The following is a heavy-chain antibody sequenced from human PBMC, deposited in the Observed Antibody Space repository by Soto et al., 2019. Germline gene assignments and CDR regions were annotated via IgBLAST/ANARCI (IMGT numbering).Heavy chain of an antibody. Sequence: QVQLQESGPGLVKPSETLSLTCTVSGGSISTYYWSWIRQPPGKGLEWIGYVYYSGNTNYNPSLESRVTISVDTSRNQFSLNLTSATAADTAVYYCARKGAAASYAHSYMDVWGRGTTVTVSS. J-gene: IGHJ6*03. D-gene: IGHD6-13*01. CDR2: VYYSGNT. CDR3: ARKGAAASYAHSYMDV. CDR1: GGSISTYY. V-gene: IGHV4-59*01.